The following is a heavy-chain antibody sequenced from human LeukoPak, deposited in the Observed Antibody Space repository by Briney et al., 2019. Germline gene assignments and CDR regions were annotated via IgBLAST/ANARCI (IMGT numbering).Heavy chain of an antibody. Sequence: PSETLSLTCTVSGGSISSSSYYWGWIRQPPGKGLEWIGSIYYSGSTNYNPSLKSRVTISVDTSKNQFSLKLSSVTAADTAVYYCARRLNSGSYSLDAFDIWGQGTMVTVSS. CDR3: ARRLNSGSYSLDAFDI. J-gene: IGHJ3*02. CDR1: GGSISSSSYY. V-gene: IGHV4-39*07. CDR2: IYYSGST. D-gene: IGHD1-26*01.